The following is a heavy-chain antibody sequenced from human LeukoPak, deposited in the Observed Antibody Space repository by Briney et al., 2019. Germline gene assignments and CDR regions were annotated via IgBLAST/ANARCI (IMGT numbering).Heavy chain of an antibody. D-gene: IGHD4-17*01. Sequence: GGSLRLSCAASGFTFSSYAMSWVRQAPGKGLEWVSAISGSGGSTYYADSVKGRFTISRDNSKNTLYLQMNSLRAEDTAVYYCAKDYGIFTAGDYGDYAFDIWGQGTMVTVSS. CDR3: AKDYGIFTAGDYGDYAFDI. CDR1: GFTFSSYA. CDR2: ISGSGGST. V-gene: IGHV3-23*01. J-gene: IGHJ3*02.